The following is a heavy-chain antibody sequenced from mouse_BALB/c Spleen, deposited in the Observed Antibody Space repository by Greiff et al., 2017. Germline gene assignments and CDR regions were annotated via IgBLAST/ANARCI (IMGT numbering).Heavy chain of an antibody. V-gene: IGHV7-3*02. CDR1: GFTFTDYY. CDR3: ARDIDYRYDAGYYAMDY. CDR2: IRNKANGYTT. D-gene: IGHD2-14*01. Sequence: EVKLVESGGGLVQPGGSLRLSCATSGFTFTDYYMSWVRQPPGKALEWLGFIRNKANGYTTEYSASVKGRFTISRDNSQSILYLQMNTLRAEDSATYYGARDIDYRYDAGYYAMDYWGQGTSVTVSS. J-gene: IGHJ4*01.